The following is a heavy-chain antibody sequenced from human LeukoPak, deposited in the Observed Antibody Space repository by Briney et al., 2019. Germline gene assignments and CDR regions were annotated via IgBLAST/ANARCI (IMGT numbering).Heavy chain of an antibody. J-gene: IGHJ6*02. Sequence: GGSLRLSCAASGFTFSSYAMSWVRQAPGKGLEWVSSISSSSSYIYYADSVKGRFTISRDNAKNSLYLQMNSLRAEDTAVYYCARDGSGSYYYYYGMDVWGQGTTVTVSS. CDR1: GFTFSSYA. V-gene: IGHV3-21*01. CDR3: ARDGSGSYYYYYGMDV. CDR2: ISSSSSYI. D-gene: IGHD1-26*01.